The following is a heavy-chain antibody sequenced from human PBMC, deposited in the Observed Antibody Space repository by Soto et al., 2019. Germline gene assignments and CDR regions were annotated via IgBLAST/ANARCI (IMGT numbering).Heavy chain of an antibody. V-gene: IGHV3-13*04. CDR2: IGTAGDT. CDR3: ARAIGPTLFDY. D-gene: IGHD3-22*01. J-gene: IGHJ4*02. Sequence: EVQLVESEGGLVQPGGSLRLSCSASGFTFSSYDMHWVHQGPGKGLEWVSAIGTAGDTNYAGSVKGRFTISRENAKNSLYLQMNSLRAGDTAIYFCARAIGPTLFDYWGQGTLVTVSS. CDR1: GFTFSSYD.